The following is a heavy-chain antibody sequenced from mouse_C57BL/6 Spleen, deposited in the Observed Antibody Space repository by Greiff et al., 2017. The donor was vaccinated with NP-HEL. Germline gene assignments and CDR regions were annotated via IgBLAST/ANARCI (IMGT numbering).Heavy chain of an antibody. D-gene: IGHD2-3*01. Sequence: VQLQQSGPELVKPGASVKISCKASGYTFTDYYMNWVKQSHGKSLEWIGDINPNNGGTRYNQKFKGKATLTVDKSSSTAYMELRSLTSEDSAVYYCARRIYDGFSMDYWGQGTSVTVSS. J-gene: IGHJ4*01. CDR2: INPNNGGT. CDR1: GYTFTDYY. V-gene: IGHV1-26*01. CDR3: ARRIYDGFSMDY.